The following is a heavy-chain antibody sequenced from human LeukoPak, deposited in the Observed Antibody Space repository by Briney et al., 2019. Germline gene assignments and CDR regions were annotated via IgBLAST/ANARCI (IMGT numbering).Heavy chain of an antibody. V-gene: IGHV4-34*01. CDR2: IYYSGST. CDR3: ARHNSGSIVVVTGWFDP. Sequence: PSETLSLTCAVYGGSFSGYYWSWIRQPPGKGLEWIGSIYYSGSTYYNPSLKSRVTISVDTSKNQFSLKLSSVTAADTAVYYCARHNSGSIVVVTGWFDPWGQGTLVTVSS. J-gene: IGHJ5*02. D-gene: IGHD3-22*01. CDR1: GGSFSGYY.